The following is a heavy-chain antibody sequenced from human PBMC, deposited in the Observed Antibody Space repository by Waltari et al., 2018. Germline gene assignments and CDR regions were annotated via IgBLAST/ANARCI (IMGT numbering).Heavy chain of an antibody. CDR1: GFPFGHFA. CDR3: AKDRGSGRIYFDS. Sequence: VQLLESGGALIQPGGSLSLSCAASGFPFGHFAMTWVRQAPGKRLEWVSSISGSGGTSYYTDSVTGRFTISRDNSENTLYLHMNSLRAEDSAIYYCAKDRGSGRIYFDSWGRGTLVAVSS. D-gene: IGHD3-10*01. CDR2: ISGSGGTS. J-gene: IGHJ4*02. V-gene: IGHV3-23*01.